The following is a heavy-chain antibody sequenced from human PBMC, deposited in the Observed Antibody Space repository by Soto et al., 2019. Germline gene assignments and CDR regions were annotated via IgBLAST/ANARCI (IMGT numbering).Heavy chain of an antibody. D-gene: IGHD3-16*01. CDR3: AMVDNYVTPTPQDV. V-gene: IGHV3-33*01. CDR2: IWYDGTNK. CDR1: GFTFNIYA. Sequence: WGSLRLSCVASGFTFNIYAMHWVRQAPGKGLEWVAVIWYDGTNKDYAHSVKGRFTISRDNSKNTLYLHMNSLRAEDTAVYYCAMVDNYVTPTPQDVWGQGTTVTVSS. J-gene: IGHJ6*02.